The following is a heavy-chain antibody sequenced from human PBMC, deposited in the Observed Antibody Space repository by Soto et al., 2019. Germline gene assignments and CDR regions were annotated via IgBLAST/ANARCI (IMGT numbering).Heavy chain of an antibody. Sequence: AGVPVSCMPSGYTFPNYVIIWVRQAPGQGLEWKGWIIDYNGNTNYAQKFQGRVTMTTDTSTSTAYMELRSLRSDDAAVYYCARDASRLASRIGDFDYWGQGTLVTVSS. J-gene: IGHJ4*02. CDR1: GYTFPNYV. CDR2: IIDYNGNT. D-gene: IGHD2-21*01. CDR3: ARDASRLASRIGDFDY. V-gene: IGHV1-18*01.